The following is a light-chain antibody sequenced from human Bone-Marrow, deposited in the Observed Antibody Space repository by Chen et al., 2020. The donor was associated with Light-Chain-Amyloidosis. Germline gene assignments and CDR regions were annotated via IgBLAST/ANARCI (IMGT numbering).Light chain of an antibody. Sequence: NFMLTQPHSVSESPGQTVIISCTRSSGRIATNYMQRYQQRPGSSPTTVIYEDDQRPSGVPDRFSASIDRSSNSASLTISGLKTEDEADYYCQSYQGSSQGVFGGGTKLTVL. CDR1: SGRIATNY. V-gene: IGLV6-57*01. CDR2: EDD. CDR3: QSYQGSSQGV. J-gene: IGLJ3*02.